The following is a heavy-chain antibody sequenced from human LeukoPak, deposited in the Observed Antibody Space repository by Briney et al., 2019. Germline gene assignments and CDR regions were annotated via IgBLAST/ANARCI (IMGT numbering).Heavy chain of an antibody. Sequence: ASVKVSCKASGYTFTDYGMHWVRQAPGQGLEWMAWINTGNGNAKYSEKFQGRVTITRNTSASTAYMDLSSLRSEDTAVYYCARVPLHDSSKYYYPHWGQGTVVTVSS. CDR2: INTGNGNA. CDR1: GYTFTDYG. CDR3: ARVPLHDSSKYYYPH. J-gene: IGHJ1*01. D-gene: IGHD3-22*01. V-gene: IGHV1-3*04.